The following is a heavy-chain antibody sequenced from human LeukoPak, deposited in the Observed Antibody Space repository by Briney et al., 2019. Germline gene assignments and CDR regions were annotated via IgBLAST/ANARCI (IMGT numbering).Heavy chain of an antibody. CDR2: IRYDGSNK. D-gene: IGHD3-9*01. Sequence: GGSLRLSCAASGFTFSSYGMHWVRQAPGKGLEWVTFIRYDGSNKYYADSVKGRFTISRDNSKNTLYLQMNSLRAEDTAVYYCAKDWDLYATYDILPNWGQGTLVTVSS. CDR1: GFTFSSYG. CDR3: AKDWDLYATYDILPN. V-gene: IGHV3-30*02. J-gene: IGHJ4*02.